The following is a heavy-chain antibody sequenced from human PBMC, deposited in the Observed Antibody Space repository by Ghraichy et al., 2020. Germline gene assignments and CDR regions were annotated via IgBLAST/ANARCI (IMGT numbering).Heavy chain of an antibody. V-gene: IGHV4-61*01. Sequence: SETLSLTCTVSGGSVSSGSYYWSWIRQPPGKGLEWIGYIYYSGSTNYNPSLKSRVTISVDTSKNQFSLKLSSVTAADTAVYYCARGPDGYSPFDYWGQGTLVTVS. J-gene: IGHJ4*02. D-gene: IGHD5-24*01. CDR3: ARGPDGYSPFDY. CDR2: IYYSGST. CDR1: GGSVSSGSYY.